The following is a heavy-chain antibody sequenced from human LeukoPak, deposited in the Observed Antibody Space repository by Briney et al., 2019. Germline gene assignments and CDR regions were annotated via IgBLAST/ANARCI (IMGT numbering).Heavy chain of an antibody. J-gene: IGHJ4*02. CDR1: GYTFTGYY. V-gene: IGHV1-2*02. Sequence: ASVKVSCKASGYTFTGYYMHWVRRAPGQGLEWMGWINPNSGGTNYAQKFQGRVTMTRDTSISTAYMELSRLRSDDTAVYYCARAGEAAAGRPFDYWGQGTLVTVSS. D-gene: IGHD6-13*01. CDR3: ARAGEAAAGRPFDY. CDR2: INPNSGGT.